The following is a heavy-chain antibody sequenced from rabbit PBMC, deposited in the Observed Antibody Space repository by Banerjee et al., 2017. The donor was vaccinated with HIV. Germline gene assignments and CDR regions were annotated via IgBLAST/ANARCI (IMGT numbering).Heavy chain of an antibody. CDR1: GFSFSSSYW. D-gene: IGHD1-1*01. CDR2: IYTGSGSA. J-gene: IGHJ4*01. CDR3: ASGYSDVYFNL. Sequence: QEQLEESGGGLVKPEGSLTLTCTASGFSFSSSYWICWVRQAPGKGLEWIACIYTGSGSALYVSWAKGRFTISKTSWTTVTLQMTSLTAADTATYFCASGYSDVYFNLWGPGTLVTVS. V-gene: IGHV1S45*01.